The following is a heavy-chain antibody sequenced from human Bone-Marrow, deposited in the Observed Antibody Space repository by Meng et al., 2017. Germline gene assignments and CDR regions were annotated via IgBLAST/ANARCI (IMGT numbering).Heavy chain of an antibody. CDR1: RATFSRYA. D-gene: IGHD1-26*01. CDR2: IIPIFGTA. Sequence: VRLGQSGDDVRKPGSSVKVSCRASRATFSRYAISWVRQAPGQGLEWMGGIIPIFGTANYAQKFQGRVTITAEKSTSTAYMELSSLRSEDTAVYYCARVVGYSGSYELDPWGQGTLVTVSS. CDR3: ARVVGYSGSYELDP. V-gene: IGHV1-69*06. J-gene: IGHJ5*02.